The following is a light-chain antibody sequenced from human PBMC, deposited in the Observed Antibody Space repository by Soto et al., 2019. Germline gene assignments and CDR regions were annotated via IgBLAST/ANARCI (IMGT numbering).Light chain of an antibody. CDR1: QVISTS. Sequence: DIQMTHSPSSLSPSIGESVTITCRASQVISTSLAWYQVKPGKAPKLLIYAASTLESGVPSRFSATVSGTEFSLTITSLQPEDFATYYCQKLFDSPINCGQGKRREIK. V-gene: IGKV1-9*01. CDR3: QKLFDSPIN. CDR2: AAS. J-gene: IGKJ5*01.